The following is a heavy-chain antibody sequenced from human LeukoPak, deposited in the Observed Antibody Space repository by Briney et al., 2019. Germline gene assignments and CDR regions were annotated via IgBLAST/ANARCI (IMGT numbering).Heavy chain of an antibody. CDR3: AREFWSGYYSSDY. CDR2: IKQDGSEK. Sequence: GGSLRLSCAASGFTFSSYWMSWVRQAPGKGLEWVANIKQDGSEKYYVDSVKGRFTISRDNAKNSLYLQMNSLRAEDTAVYYCAREFWSGYYSSDYWGQGTLVTVSS. J-gene: IGHJ4*02. D-gene: IGHD3-3*01. V-gene: IGHV3-7*01. CDR1: GFTFSSYW.